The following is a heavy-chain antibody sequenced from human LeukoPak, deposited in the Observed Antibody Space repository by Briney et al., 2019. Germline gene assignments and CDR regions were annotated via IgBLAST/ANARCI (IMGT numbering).Heavy chain of an antibody. J-gene: IGHJ4*02. CDR3: ARDREGIRRGAYYFDY. CDR2: IRSTSSYT. V-gene: IGHV3-11*05. CDR1: GFTFSDFY. D-gene: IGHD3-10*01. Sequence: GGSLGLSCAASGFTFSDFYMSWIRQAPGKGPEWVSYIRSTSSYTNYADSVKGRFTISRDNSKSSLYLQMNSLRAEDTAVYYCARDREGIRRGAYYFDYWGQGTLVTVSS.